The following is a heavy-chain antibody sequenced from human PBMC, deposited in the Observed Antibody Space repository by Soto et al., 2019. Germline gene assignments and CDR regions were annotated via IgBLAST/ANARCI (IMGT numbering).Heavy chain of an antibody. D-gene: IGHD1-26*01. CDR3: ATVRPLYSRSFST. J-gene: IGHJ4*02. CDR1: AYTLTALS. V-gene: IGHV1-24*01. Sequence: VASVTVSCQQCAYTLTALSMHWLRQPLGKGREGLVGFDPEDGDGIYTQKCLARDIMTQDTSTHTAYMEMTRLRSVHTSVNYCATVRPLYSRSFSTWGQGTLVTVSS. CDR2: FDPEDGDG.